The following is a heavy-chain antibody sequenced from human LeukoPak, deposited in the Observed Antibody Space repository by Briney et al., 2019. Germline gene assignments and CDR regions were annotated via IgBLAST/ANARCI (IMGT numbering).Heavy chain of an antibody. CDR2: INPNSGGT. V-gene: IGHV1-2*02. CDR1: GYTFTGYY. CDR3: ASHPSINYYYYGMDV. D-gene: IGHD1-20*01. J-gene: IGHJ6*02. Sequence: ASVKVSCKASGYTFTGYYMHWVRQAPGQGLERMGWINPNSGGTNYAQKVQGRVTMTRDTSISTAYMELSRLRSDDTAVYYCASHPSINYYYYGMDVWGQGTTVTVSS.